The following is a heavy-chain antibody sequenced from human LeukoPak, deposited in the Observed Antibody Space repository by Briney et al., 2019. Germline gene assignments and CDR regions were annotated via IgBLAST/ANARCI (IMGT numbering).Heavy chain of an antibody. CDR1: GYSFTNYW. Sequence: GESLKISCKGSGYSFTNYWIGWVRQLPGEGLEWMGVIYPGDSDTRYSPSFQGQVTISADKSISTAYLQWSSLRASDTAMYYCVRILRSFDWLLKKDYYYYMDVWGKGTTVTVSS. CDR2: IYPGDSDT. CDR3: VRILRSFDWLLKKDYYYYMDV. J-gene: IGHJ6*03. V-gene: IGHV5-51*01. D-gene: IGHD3-9*01.